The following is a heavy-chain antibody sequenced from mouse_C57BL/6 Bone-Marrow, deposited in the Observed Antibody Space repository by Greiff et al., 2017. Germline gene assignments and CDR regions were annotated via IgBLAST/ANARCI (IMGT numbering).Heavy chain of an antibody. J-gene: IGHJ4*01. Sequence: EVQLVESGGGLVQSGRSLRLSCATSGFTFSDFYMEWVRQAPGKGLEWIAASRNKANDYTTEYSASVKGRFIVSRDTSQSILYLQMNALRAEDTAIYYCARDPYPYAMDYWGQGTSVTVSS. D-gene: IGHD2-10*01. CDR3: ARDPYPYAMDY. CDR2: SRNKANDYTT. CDR1: GFTFSDFY. V-gene: IGHV7-1*01.